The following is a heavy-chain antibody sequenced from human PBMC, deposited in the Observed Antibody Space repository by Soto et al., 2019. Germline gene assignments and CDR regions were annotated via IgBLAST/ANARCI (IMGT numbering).Heavy chain of an antibody. V-gene: IGHV3-11*05. CDR1: GFTFSDYY. CDR2: ISSSSSYT. CDR3: ASDVWGSYRYRPEDAFDI. D-gene: IGHD3-16*02. J-gene: IGHJ3*02. Sequence: QVQLVESGGGLVKPGGSLRLSCAASGFTFSDYYMSWIRQAPGKGLEWVSYISSSSSYTNYADSVKGRFTISRDNAKNSLYLQMNSLRAEDTAVYYCASDVWGSYRYRPEDAFDIWGQGTMVTVSS.